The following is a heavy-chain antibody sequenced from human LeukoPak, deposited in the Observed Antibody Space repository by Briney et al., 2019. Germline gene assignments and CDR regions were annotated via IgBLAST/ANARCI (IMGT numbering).Heavy chain of an antibody. V-gene: IGHV3-23*01. D-gene: IGHD3-10*01. CDR2: ISGSGGST. Sequence: GGSLRLSCAASGFTFSSYAMSWVRQAPGKGLEWVSAISGSGGSTYYADSVKGRFTISRDNSKNTLYLQMNSLRAEDTAVYYCAKLQYYYGSGSAENWGQGTLVTVSS. CDR1: GFTFSSYA. J-gene: IGHJ4*02. CDR3: AKLQYYYGSGSAEN.